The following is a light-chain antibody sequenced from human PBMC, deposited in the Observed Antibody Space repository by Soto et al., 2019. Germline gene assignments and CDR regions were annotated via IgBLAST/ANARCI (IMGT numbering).Light chain of an antibody. CDR1: NIGTKS. V-gene: IGLV3-21*04. CDR3: QLWDNTGDRVL. Sequence: SYELTQSPSVSVAPGKTARITCGGNNIGTKSVHWYQQKPGQAPVLVIDSDNDRPSGIPARFSGSNSGHTATLTISRVEAGDEADYYCQLWDNTGDRVLFGGGTQLTVL. CDR2: SDN. J-gene: IGLJ2*01.